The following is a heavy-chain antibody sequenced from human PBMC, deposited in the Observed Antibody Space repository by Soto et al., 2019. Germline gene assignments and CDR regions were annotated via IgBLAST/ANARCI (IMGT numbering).Heavy chain of an antibody. J-gene: IGHJ5*02. CDR2: INPSGGST. CDR1: GYTFTSYY. V-gene: IGHV1-46*01. D-gene: IGHD3-16*02. Sequence: ASVKVSCKASGYTFTSYYMHWVRQAPGQGLEWMGIINPSGGSTSYAQKFQGRVTMTRDTSTSTVYMELSSLRSEDTAVYYCAREMITRYTRAGGVDPWGQGTLVTVSS. CDR3: AREMITRYTRAGGVDP.